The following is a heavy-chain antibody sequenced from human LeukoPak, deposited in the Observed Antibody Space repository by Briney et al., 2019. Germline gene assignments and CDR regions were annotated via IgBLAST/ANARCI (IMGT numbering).Heavy chain of an antibody. D-gene: IGHD3-10*01. V-gene: IGHV1-2*06. Sequence: ASVKVSCKASGYTFTVYYMHWVRQAPGQGLEWMGRINPNRGGTNYAQKCQGRVTITRDTSISTSYMEPSRLRSDHTAVYYCARFLSFGRRAGMAVWGPGTTVTVSS. CDR2: INPNRGGT. CDR3: ARFLSFGRRAGMAV. J-gene: IGHJ6*02. CDR1: GYTFTVYY.